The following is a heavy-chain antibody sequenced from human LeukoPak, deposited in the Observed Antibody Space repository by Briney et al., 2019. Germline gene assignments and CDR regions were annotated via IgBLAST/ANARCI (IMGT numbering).Heavy chain of an antibody. CDR1: GFTFSGFW. Sequence: GGSLRLSCAASGFTFSGFWMHWVRQAPGKGLVWVSRINSDGNSVDYADSVKGRFTISRDNAKSTLYLQMNNLRGEDTAVYYCANEYSKGDVWGQGTMVTVSS. V-gene: IGHV3-74*01. CDR3: ANEYSKGDV. D-gene: IGHD4-11*01. J-gene: IGHJ3*01. CDR2: INSDGNSV.